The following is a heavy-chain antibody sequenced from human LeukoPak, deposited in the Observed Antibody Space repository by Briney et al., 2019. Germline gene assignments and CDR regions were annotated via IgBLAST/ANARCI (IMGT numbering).Heavy chain of an antibody. CDR2: ISADGSST. V-gene: IGHV3-74*01. CDR1: GFTFNSHW. J-gene: IGHJ4*02. Sequence: GGSLRLSCAASGFTFNSHWMHSVRQAPGRGLVWVSGISADGSSTRYADSVNGRFTISRDNDKNTLYLQMNSLRAEDTAVYYCGRDGQGSTPLDYWGQGTLVTVSS. D-gene: IGHD1-26*01. CDR3: GRDGQGSTPLDY.